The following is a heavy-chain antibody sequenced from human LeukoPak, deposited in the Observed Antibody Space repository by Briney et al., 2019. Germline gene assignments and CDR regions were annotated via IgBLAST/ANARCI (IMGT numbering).Heavy chain of an antibody. V-gene: IGHV4-4*07. CDR2: LYNNGST. D-gene: IGHD4-17*01. CDR1: DASVSGYY. J-gene: IGHJ4*02. CDR3: MRDIGSGDYVFFDS. Sequence: SETLSLTCTVSDASVSGYYWSWIRLPAGKGLEWIGRLYNNGSTNCNPSLKSRVTMSVDTSKNQLSLRLKSVTAADTAVYYCMRDIGSGDYVFFDSWGQGTRVIVSS.